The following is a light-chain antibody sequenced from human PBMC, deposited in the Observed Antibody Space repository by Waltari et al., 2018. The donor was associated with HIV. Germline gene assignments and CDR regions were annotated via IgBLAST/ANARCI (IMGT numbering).Light chain of an antibody. CDR1: NSNIGAGYV. Sequence: QSVLTQPPSVSGAPGQRVTIACTGINSNIGAGYVVHWSQPLPGTAPKLLIYGNKYRPSGVPDRFSGSKAVTSASLAITGLQAEDEADYYCQSYDSSLSGSVVFGGGTKVTVL. CDR3: QSYDSSLSGSVV. CDR2: GNK. J-gene: IGLJ2*01. V-gene: IGLV1-40*01.